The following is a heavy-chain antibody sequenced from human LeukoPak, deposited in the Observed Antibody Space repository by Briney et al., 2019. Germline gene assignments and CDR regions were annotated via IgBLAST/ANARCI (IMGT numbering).Heavy chain of an antibody. D-gene: IGHD6-19*01. J-gene: IGHJ4*02. Sequence: GGSLRLSCAASGFSLRDYSMDWVRQAPGKGLEWVSGIGNSGNSTYYADSVKGRVTISRDNSKNTLYLQMNSLKTEDTAVYYCAWLARDYWGQGTLVTVSS. CDR2: IGNSGNST. V-gene: IGHV3-23*01. CDR1: GFSLRDYS. CDR3: AWLARDY.